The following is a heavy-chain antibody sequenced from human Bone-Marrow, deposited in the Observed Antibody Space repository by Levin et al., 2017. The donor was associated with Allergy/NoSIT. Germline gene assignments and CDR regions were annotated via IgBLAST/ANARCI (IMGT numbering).Heavy chain of an antibody. V-gene: IGHV3-23*01. CDR3: AKDLAYNWNGQNDAFDI. J-gene: IGHJ3*02. D-gene: IGHD1-20*01. CDR2: ISGSGGST. CDR1: GFTFSSYA. Sequence: GGSLRLSCAASGFTFSSYAMSWVRQAPGKGLEWVSAISGSGGSTYYADSVKGRFTISRDNSKNTLYLQMNSLRAEGTAVYYCAKDLAYNWNGQNDAFDIWGQGTMVTVSS.